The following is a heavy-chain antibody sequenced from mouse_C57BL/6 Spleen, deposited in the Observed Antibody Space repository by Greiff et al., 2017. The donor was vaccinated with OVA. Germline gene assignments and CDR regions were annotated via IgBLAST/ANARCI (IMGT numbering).Heavy chain of an antibody. CDR3: ARSVITTVVAEDAMDY. CDR1: GYTFTSYW. J-gene: IGHJ4*01. D-gene: IGHD1-1*01. CDR2: IYPSDSET. Sequence: QVQLKQPGAELVRPGSSVKLSCKASGYTFTSYWMDWVKQRPGQGLEWIGNIYPSDSETHYNQKFKDKATLTVDKSSSTAYMQLSSLTSEDSAVYYCARSVITTVVAEDAMDYWGQGTSVTVSS. V-gene: IGHV1-61*01.